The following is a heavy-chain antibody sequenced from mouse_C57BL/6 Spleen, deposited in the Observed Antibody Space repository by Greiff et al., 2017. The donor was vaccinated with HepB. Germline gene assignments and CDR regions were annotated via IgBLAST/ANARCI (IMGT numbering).Heavy chain of an antibody. V-gene: IGHV3-6*01. CDR1: GYSITSGYY. CDR2: ISYDGSN. J-gene: IGHJ2*01. CDR3: ARDLGPYYFDY. D-gene: IGHD4-1*01. Sequence: ESGPGLVKPSQSLSLTCSVTGYSITSGYYWNWIRQFPGNKLEWMGYISYDGSNNYNPSLKNRISITRDTSKNQFFLKLNSVTTEDTATYYCARDLGPYYFDYWGQGTTLTVSS.